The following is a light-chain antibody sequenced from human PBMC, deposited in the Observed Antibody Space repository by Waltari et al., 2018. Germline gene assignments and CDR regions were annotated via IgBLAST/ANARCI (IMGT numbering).Light chain of an antibody. CDR3: QQCYSTRCT. CDR2: WAS. CDR1: QTLLYSSTNKNY. Sequence: DIVMTQSPDSLAASLGERATINCKSSQTLLYSSTNKNYLAWYQQKPGQPPKLLIYWASTRESGVPARFSGSGSGADFTLTISSLQAEDVAVYYCQQCYSTRCTFGQGTKVEIE. J-gene: IGKJ2*02. V-gene: IGKV4-1*01.